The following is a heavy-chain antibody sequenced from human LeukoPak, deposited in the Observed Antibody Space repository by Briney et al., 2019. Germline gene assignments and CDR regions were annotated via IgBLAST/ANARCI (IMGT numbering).Heavy chain of an antibody. J-gene: IGHJ4*02. D-gene: IGHD2-15*01. CDR1: GFTFSSHW. CDR3: AKDIRSSSRAAVFDY. CDR2: IKEDGSEI. V-gene: IGHV3-7*03. Sequence: PGGSLRLSCAASGFTFSSHWMSWVRQAPGKGLEWVANIKEDGSEIYYVDSVKGRFTISRDNAKNSLYLQMNSLRAEDMALYYCAKDIRSSSRAAVFDYWGQGTLVTVSS.